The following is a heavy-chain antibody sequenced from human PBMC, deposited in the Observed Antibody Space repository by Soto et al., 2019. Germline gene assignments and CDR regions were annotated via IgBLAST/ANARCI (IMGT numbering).Heavy chain of an antibody. CDR2: ISSSSSYI. V-gene: IGHV3-21*01. D-gene: IGHD3-16*02. CDR3: ARDLSYTSARDLDY. Sequence: PGGSLRLSCAASGFTFSSYSMNWVRQAPGKGLEWVSSISSSSSYIYYADSVKGRFTISRDNAKNSLYLQMSSLRAEDTAVYYCARDLSYTSARDLDYWGKGTLVTVSS. CDR1: GFTFSSYS. J-gene: IGHJ4*02.